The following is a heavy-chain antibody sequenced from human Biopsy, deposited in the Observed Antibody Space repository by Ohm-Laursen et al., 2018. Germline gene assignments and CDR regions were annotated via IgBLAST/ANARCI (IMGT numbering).Heavy chain of an antibody. J-gene: IGHJ4*02. CDR1: GYTFTGQY. CDR3: AIYGGTEPEGD. CDR2: IIPMLDVA. D-gene: IGHD3-16*01. V-gene: IGHV1-69*02. Sequence: SVKVSCKASGYTFTGQYLHWVRQVPGQGLEWMGKIIPMLDVATHAQKFQGRATITADKLTSTAYMELASLPSEDTAVYYCAIYGGTEPEGDWGQGTLVTVSS.